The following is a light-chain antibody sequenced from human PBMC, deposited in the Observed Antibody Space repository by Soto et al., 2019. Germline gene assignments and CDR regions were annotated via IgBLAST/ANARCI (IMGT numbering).Light chain of an antibody. CDR3: QSYDSSLSGYV. CDR1: SSNIGAGYD. Sequence: QAVVTQPPSVSGAPGQRVTTSCTGSSSNIGAGYDVHWYQQLPGTAPKLLIYGNSNRPSGVPDRFSGSKSGTSASLAITGLQAEYEADYYCQSYDSSLSGYVFGTGTKLTVL. V-gene: IGLV1-40*01. J-gene: IGLJ1*01. CDR2: GNS.